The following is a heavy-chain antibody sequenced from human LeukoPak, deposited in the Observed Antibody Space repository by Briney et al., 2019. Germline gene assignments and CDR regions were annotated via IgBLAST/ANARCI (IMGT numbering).Heavy chain of an antibody. CDR1: GFTFSNYA. V-gene: IGHV3-21*01. J-gene: IGHJ4*02. CDR2: ISSSSSYI. CDR3: ARGDDSGYYDYFDY. D-gene: IGHD3-22*01. Sequence: GGSLRLSCAASGFTFSNYAMSWVRQAPGKGLEWVSSISSSSSYIYYADSVKGRFTISRDNAKNSLYLQMNSLRAEDTAVYYCARGDDSGYYDYFDYWGQGALVTVSS.